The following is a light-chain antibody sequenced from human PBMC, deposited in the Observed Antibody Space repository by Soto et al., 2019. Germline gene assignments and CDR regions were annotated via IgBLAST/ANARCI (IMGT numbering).Light chain of an antibody. J-gene: IGKJ1*01. CDR3: QQYNSYVWT. V-gene: IGKV1-5*03. Sequence: DIQMTHSPSTLSASVLYIVTITFRSSQSISTWLAWYQQKPGKAPKLLIYKASDLESGVPSRFSGSASGTEFTLTISSLQPDDFATYYCQQYNSYVWTFGQGTKVDIK. CDR1: QSISTW. CDR2: KAS.